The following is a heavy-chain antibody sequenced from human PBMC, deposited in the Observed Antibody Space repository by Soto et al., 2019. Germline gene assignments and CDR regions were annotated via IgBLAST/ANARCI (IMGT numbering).Heavy chain of an antibody. CDR1: GGSISSSSYY. Sequence: TLSLTCTVSGGSISSSSYYWGWIRQPPGKGLEWIGSIYYSGSTYYNPSLKSRVTISVDTSKNQSSLKLSSVTAADTAVYYCASPKIAFYNWFDPWGQGTLVTVSS. CDR2: IYYSGST. J-gene: IGHJ5*02. V-gene: IGHV4-39*01. CDR3: ASPKIAFYNWFDP. D-gene: IGHD3-3*02.